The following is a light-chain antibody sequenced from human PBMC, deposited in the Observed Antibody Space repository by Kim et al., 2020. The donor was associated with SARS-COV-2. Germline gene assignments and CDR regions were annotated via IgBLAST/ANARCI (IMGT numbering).Light chain of an antibody. CDR1: DFASNS. CDR2: YDS. Sequence: APGMAAMITGGRNDFASNSVPWYQQKPGQPPVLVIYYDSDRPSGIPARFSCSNSGNTATLTISRVEAGDEADYYCQVWDSSSDQVFGGGTQLTVL. V-gene: IGLV3-21*04. J-gene: IGLJ3*02. CDR3: QVWDSSSDQV.